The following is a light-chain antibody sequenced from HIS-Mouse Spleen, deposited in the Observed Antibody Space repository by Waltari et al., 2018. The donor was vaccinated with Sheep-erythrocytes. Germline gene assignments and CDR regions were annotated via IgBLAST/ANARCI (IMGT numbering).Light chain of an antibody. CDR3: CSYAGSYTYV. Sequence: QSALTQPRSVSGSPGPSVTISCTGTSSDVGRYNHVSWYQQHPGQAPKLMIYDVSKRPSGVPDRFSGSKSGNTASLTISGLQAEDEADYYCCSYAGSYTYVFGTGTKVTVL. V-gene: IGLV2-11*01. CDR2: DVS. J-gene: IGLJ1*01. CDR1: SSDVGRYNH.